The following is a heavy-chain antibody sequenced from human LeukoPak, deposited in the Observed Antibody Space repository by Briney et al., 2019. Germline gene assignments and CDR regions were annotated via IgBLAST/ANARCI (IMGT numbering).Heavy chain of an antibody. D-gene: IGHD3-22*01. Sequence: GGSLRLSCAASGFTFSSYAMSWVRQAPGKGLEWVSAISGSGGSTYYADSVKGRFTISRDNSKNTLYLQMNSLRAEDTAVYYCAKDPADYYEPYYFDYWGQGTLVTVSS. CDR1: GFTFSSYA. CDR3: AKDPADYYEPYYFDY. CDR2: ISGSGGST. J-gene: IGHJ4*02. V-gene: IGHV3-23*01.